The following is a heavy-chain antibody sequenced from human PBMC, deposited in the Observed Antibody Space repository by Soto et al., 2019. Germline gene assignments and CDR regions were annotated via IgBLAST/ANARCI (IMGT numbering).Heavy chain of an antibody. V-gene: IGHV4-59*01. D-gene: IGHD4-17*01. CDR3: ASRDSYGDSGGDAFDI. CDR1: GGSISSYY. J-gene: IGHJ3*02. CDR2: IYYSGST. Sequence: SETLSLTCTVSGGSISSYYWSWIRQPPGKGLEWIGYIYYSGSTNYNPSLKSRVTISVDTSKNQFSLKLSSVTAADTAVYYCASRDSYGDSGGDAFDIWGQGTMVTVSS.